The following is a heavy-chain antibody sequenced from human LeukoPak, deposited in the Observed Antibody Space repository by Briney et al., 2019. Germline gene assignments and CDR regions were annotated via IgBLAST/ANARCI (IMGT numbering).Heavy chain of an antibody. D-gene: IGHD6-19*01. J-gene: IGHJ4*02. CDR2: INPNSGGT. CDR1: GYTFTGYY. V-gene: IGHV1-2*02. Sequence: ASVKVSCKASGYTFTGYYMHWVRQAPGQGLEWMGWINPNSGGTNYAQEFQRRVTMTRDTSISTAYMELSRLRSDDKAVYYCARDRQWLVGRCYFDYWGQGTLVTVSS. CDR3: ARDRQWLVGRCYFDY.